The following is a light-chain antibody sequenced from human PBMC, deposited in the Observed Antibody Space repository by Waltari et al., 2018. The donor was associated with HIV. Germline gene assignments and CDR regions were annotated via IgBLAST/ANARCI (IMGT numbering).Light chain of an antibody. CDR3: VVWDDTLRGVI. V-gene: IGLV1-47*01. J-gene: IGLJ2*01. CDR2: RNN. CDR1: TSNIGRNS. Sequence: SVLTQTPSASGTPGQRLTISCSGSTSNIGRNSVFCYQHLPGMAPKPLTHRNNQRPSGVPDRFSGSTSGTSASLAISGLRSEDEAEYYCVVWDDTLRGVIFGGGTKVAVL.